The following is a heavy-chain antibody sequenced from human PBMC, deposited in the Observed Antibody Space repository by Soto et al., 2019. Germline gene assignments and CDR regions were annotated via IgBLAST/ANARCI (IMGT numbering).Heavy chain of an antibody. V-gene: IGHV4-4*07. Sequence: PSETLSLTCAVSGASVRSYHWSWIRQAAGKRLEWIGRVQMSGTTNYNPSLKTRVTMSLDTSRNEVSLTMTSVTAADTAVYFCAKDRSTMRWFDPWGQGILVTVSS. CDR1: GASVRSYH. J-gene: IGHJ5*02. CDR2: VQMSGTT. CDR3: AKDRSTMRWFDP. D-gene: IGHD1-1*01.